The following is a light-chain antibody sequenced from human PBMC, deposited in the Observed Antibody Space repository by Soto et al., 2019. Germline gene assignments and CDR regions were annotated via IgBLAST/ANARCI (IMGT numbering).Light chain of an antibody. V-gene: IGKV1-13*02. J-gene: IGKJ3*01. CDR2: DAS. CDR3: QQSYSTLFT. Sequence: AIQLTQSPSSLSASVGDRVTITCRASQGISSALAWYQQKPGKAPKLLIYDASSLESGVPSRFSGSGSGTDFTLTISSLQPEDFATYYCQQSYSTLFTFGPGTKVEIK. CDR1: QGISSA.